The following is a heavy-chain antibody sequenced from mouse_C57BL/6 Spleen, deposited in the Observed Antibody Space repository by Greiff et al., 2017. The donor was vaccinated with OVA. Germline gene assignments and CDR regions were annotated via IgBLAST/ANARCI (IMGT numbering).Heavy chain of an antibody. CDR3: ARGAMDY. Sequence: QVQLKESGPELVKPGASVKISCKASGYSFTSYYIHWVKQRPGQGLEWIGWIYPGSGNTKYNEKFKGKATLTADTSSSTASMQLSSLTSEDSAVYYCARGAMDYWGQGTSVTVSS. CDR2: IYPGSGNT. J-gene: IGHJ4*01. V-gene: IGHV1-66*01. CDR1: GYSFTSYY.